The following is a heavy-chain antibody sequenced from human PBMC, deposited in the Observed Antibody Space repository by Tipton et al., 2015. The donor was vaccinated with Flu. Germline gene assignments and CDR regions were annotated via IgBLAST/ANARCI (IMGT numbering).Heavy chain of an antibody. CDR2: VYYSGST. J-gene: IGHJ4*02. V-gene: IGHV4-59*01. CDR1: GGSISDYF. CDR3: ARVVRGAGMDS. D-gene: IGHD3-10*01. Sequence: GLVKPSETLSLTCTVSGGSISDYFWSWIRQPPGKGLEWMGYVYYSGSTNYNPSLKSRVTMSIDTSRKQFSLKLSDVNAADTAVYFCARVVRGAGMDSWGRGTLVTVSS.